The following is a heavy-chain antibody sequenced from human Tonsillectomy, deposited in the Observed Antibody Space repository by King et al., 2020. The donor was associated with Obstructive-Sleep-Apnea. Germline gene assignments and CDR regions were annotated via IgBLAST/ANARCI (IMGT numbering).Heavy chain of an antibody. D-gene: IGHD3-22*01. CDR1: GFTFSDYY. CDR2: IRGFDNTV. V-gene: IGHV3-11*01. Sequence: VQLVESGAGLVKPGGSLRLSCAASGFTFSDYYMYWIRQAPGKGLECLSYIRGFDNTVYYADSVKGRFTIARDNTKSSLYLQMNSLRAEDTAVYYCVRGTTFYDRNVLQAPAFDFWGQGSMVSVSS. CDR3: VRGTTFYDRNVLQAPAFDF. J-gene: IGHJ4*02.